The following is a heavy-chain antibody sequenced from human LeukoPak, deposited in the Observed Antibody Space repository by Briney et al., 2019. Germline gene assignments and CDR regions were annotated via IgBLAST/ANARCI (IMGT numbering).Heavy chain of an antibody. V-gene: IGHV3-15*01. J-gene: IGHJ4*02. Sequence: GGSLRLSCAASGFTFSNAWMSWVRQAPGKGLEWVGRIKSKTDGGTTDYAAPVKGRFTISRDDSKNTLYLQMNSLRAEDTAVYYCAKDPTDFDSSGQTYFDYWGQGTLVTVSS. CDR2: IKSKTDGGTT. CDR3: AKDPTDFDSSGQTYFDY. D-gene: IGHD3-22*01. CDR1: GFTFSNAW.